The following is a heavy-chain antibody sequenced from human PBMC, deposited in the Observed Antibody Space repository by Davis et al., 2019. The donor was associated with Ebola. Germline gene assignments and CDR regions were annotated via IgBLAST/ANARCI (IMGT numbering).Heavy chain of an antibody. J-gene: IGHJ4*02. V-gene: IGHV3-74*01. CDR1: GFPFRNFW. CDR3: ARDLHWNQAKY. Sequence: GESLKISCEASGFPFRNFWMHWFRQAPGKGPMWVSRIDTDGSVTDYADSVKGRFTISRDNAKNTLYLQMNSLRAEDTAVYHCARDLHWNQAKYWGQGALVTVSS. D-gene: IGHD1-1*01. CDR2: IDTDGSVT.